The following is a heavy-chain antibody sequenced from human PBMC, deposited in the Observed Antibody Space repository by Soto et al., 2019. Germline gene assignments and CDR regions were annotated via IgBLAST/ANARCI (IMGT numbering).Heavy chain of an antibody. V-gene: IGHV1-46*03. J-gene: IGHJ4*02. Sequence: ASVKVSCKASGYTFTSYYMHWVRQAPGQGLEWMGIINPSGGSTSYAQKFQGRVTMTRDTSTSTVYMKPSSLRSEDTAVYYCSRVDPGETSPFDHWGQGTLVTVSS. D-gene: IGHD3-10*01. CDR3: SRVDPGETSPFDH. CDR1: GYTFTSYY. CDR2: INPSGGST.